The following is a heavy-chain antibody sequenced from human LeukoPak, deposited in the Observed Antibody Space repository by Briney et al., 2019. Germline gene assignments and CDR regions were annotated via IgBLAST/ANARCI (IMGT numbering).Heavy chain of an antibody. CDR3: AKDRDYYGSESTYGTDV. D-gene: IGHD3-10*01. CDR1: GFTFSSYD. J-gene: IGHJ6*02. CDR2: ISYDGSNK. Sequence: GGSLRLSCAASGFTFSSYDMHWVRQAPGKGLEWVAVISYDGSNKYYADSVKGRFTISRDNSKNTLYLQMNSLRAEDTAVYYCAKDRDYYGSESTYGTDVWGQGTTVTVSS. V-gene: IGHV3-30*18.